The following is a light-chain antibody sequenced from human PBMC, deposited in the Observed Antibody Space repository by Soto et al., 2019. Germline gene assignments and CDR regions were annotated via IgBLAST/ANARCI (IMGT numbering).Light chain of an antibody. V-gene: IGKV3-20*01. CDR3: QQYGSSPWT. CDR2: GAS. J-gene: IGKJ1*01. CDR1: QSVSSSY. Sequence: EIVLTQSPGTLSLSPGERATLSCRASQSVSSSYLAWYQQKPGQAPRPLIYGASSRAIGIPDGFSGSGSGTDFTLTFSRLEPEDFAVYYCQQYGSSPWTFGQGTKVDIK.